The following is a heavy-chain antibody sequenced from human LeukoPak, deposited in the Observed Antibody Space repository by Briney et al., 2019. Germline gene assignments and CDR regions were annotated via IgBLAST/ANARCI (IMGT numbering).Heavy chain of an antibody. CDR3: ARGDYYGSRGDY. D-gene: IGHD3-10*01. Sequence: PGGSLRLSCAESGFTFSSYGMHWVPQAPGKGLEWVAVIWYDGSNKYYADSVKGRFTISRDNSKNTLYLQMDSLRAEDTAVYYCARGDYYGSRGDYWGQGTLVTVSS. V-gene: IGHV3-33*01. J-gene: IGHJ4*02. CDR2: IWYDGSNK. CDR1: GFTFSSYG.